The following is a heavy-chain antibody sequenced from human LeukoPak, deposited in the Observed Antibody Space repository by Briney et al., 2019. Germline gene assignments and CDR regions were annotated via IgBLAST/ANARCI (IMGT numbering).Heavy chain of an antibody. Sequence: PSETLSLTCSVSGGSISSHFWNWLRQPPGKGLEWLAYIYNGGTTNYNPSLKRRVTISVDTSNNQFSLKLSSVTAADTAVYFCARATFNSYGINGFDYWGQGALVTVSS. CDR1: GGSISSHF. D-gene: IGHD5-18*01. CDR2: IYNGGTT. CDR3: ARATFNSYGINGFDY. V-gene: IGHV4-59*11. J-gene: IGHJ4*02.